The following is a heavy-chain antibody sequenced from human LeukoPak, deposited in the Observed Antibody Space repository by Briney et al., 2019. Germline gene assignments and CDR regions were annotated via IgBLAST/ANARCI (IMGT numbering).Heavy chain of an antibody. CDR3: AREGLNRESWRYFDY. CDR1: GFTFSDYY. CDR2: ISSSSSYT. V-gene: IGHV3-11*05. Sequence: GGSLRLSCAASGFTFSDYYMSWIRQAPGKGLEWVSYISSSSSYTNYADSVKGRFTISRDNAKNSLYLQMNSLRAEDTAVYYCAREGLNRESWRYFDYWGQGTLVTVSS. D-gene: IGHD3-16*01. J-gene: IGHJ4*02.